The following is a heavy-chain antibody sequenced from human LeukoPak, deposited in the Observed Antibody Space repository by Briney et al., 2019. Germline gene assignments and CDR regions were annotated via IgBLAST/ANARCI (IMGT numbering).Heavy chain of an antibody. D-gene: IGHD4-23*01. CDR1: GW. V-gene: IGHV3-7*01. Sequence: GGSLRLSCAASGWMSWVRQAPGKGLEWVANIKQDGSQKYYVDSVKGRFTISRDNAKNSLYPQMNSLRAEDTAVYYCARARVGNLYYFDYWGQGTLVTVSS. CDR2: IKQDGSQK. J-gene: IGHJ4*02. CDR3: ARARVGNLYYFDY.